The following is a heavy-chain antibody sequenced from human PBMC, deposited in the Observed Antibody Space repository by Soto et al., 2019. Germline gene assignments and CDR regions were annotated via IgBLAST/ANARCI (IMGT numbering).Heavy chain of an antibody. CDR1: GFPFSRYD. V-gene: IGHV3-33*06. J-gene: IGHJ6*02. Sequence: LRLSCAASGFPFSRYDMHWVRQAPGRGLEWVAVLWFDGSNEYYADSVQGRFTISRDNSKNTLYLQMDSLRAEDTAVYYCAKVLYASESFDSEEAPYGMDVWGQGTTVTVSS. D-gene: IGHD3-10*01. CDR2: LWFDGSNE. CDR3: AKVLYASESFDSEEAPYGMDV.